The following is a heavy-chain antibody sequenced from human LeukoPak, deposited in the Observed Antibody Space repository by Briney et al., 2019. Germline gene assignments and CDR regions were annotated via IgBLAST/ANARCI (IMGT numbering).Heavy chain of an antibody. Sequence: GESLKISCKGSGYSFTSYWIGWVRQMPGKGLEWMGIIYPDDSDTRYSPSFQGQVTISADKSISTAYLQWSSLKASDTAMYYCASSAYCGGDCYSTDAFDIWGQGTMVTVSS. D-gene: IGHD2-21*02. V-gene: IGHV5-51*01. CDR1: GYSFTSYW. CDR3: ASSAYCGGDCYSTDAFDI. J-gene: IGHJ3*02. CDR2: IYPDDSDT.